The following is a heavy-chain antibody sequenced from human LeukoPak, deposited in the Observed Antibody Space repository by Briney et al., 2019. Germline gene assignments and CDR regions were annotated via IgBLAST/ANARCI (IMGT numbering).Heavy chain of an antibody. CDR1: GGSITSYY. V-gene: IGHV4-4*07. D-gene: IGHD6-19*01. CDR3: ARHIAVAGTYYFDY. Sequence: SETLSLTCTVSGGSITSYYWSWIRQPAGQGLEWIGRIYTSGTTKYNPSLKSRVTMSVDTSKNQFSLKLSSVTAADTAVYYCARHIAVAGTYYFDYWGQGTLVTVSS. J-gene: IGHJ4*02. CDR2: IYTSGTT.